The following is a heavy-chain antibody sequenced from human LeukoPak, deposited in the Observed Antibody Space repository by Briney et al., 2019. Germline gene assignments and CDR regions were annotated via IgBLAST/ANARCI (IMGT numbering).Heavy chain of an antibody. Sequence: SETLSLTCTVSGGSISSYYWSWIRQPPGKGLEWIGYIYYSGSTNYNPSLKSRVTISVDTSKNQFSPKLSSVTAADTAVYYCARDIAVAGIGWFDPWGQGTLVTVSS. CDR1: GGSISSYY. CDR3: ARDIAVAGIGWFDP. V-gene: IGHV4-59*01. CDR2: IYYSGST. D-gene: IGHD6-19*01. J-gene: IGHJ5*02.